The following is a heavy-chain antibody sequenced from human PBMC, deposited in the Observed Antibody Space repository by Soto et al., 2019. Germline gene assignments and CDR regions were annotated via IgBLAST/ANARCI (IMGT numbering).Heavy chain of an antibody. CDR1: GYSFTTYW. J-gene: IGHJ3*01. CDR2: IYPGDSDT. Sequence: PGESLKISCKASGYSFTTYWIGWVRQMPGKGLEWMGMIYPGDSDTRYSPPFQGQITISADKSITNAYLQWSSLKASDTAMYYCMRRMLRGVGDAFDVWGQGTMVTVSS. D-gene: IGHD3-10*01. V-gene: IGHV5-51*01. CDR3: MRRMLRGVGDAFDV.